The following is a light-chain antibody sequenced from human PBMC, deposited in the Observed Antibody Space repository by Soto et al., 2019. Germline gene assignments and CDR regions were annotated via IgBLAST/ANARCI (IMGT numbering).Light chain of an antibody. CDR2: DTS. Sequence: IVITQSPDSLAVSLGERATINCKSSQSVSSYLAWYQHKPGLAPRLLIHDTSSRAIGIPDRFSGSKSGTNFTLTIRRMEPEDVGMYYCQQYGSSPITFGQGTRLEIK. V-gene: IGKV3D-20*01. J-gene: IGKJ5*01. CDR1: QSVSSY. CDR3: QQYGSSPIT.